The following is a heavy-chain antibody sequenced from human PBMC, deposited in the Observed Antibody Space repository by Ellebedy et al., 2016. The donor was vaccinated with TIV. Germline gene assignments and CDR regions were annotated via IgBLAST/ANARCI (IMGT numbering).Heavy chain of an antibody. CDR1: GFIVSDNY. V-gene: IGHV3-66*01. Sequence: GESLKISXAVSGFIVSDNYIHWVRQAPGKGLEYVALLYGGGQTHYADSVTGRFAVSRDMSKNFLYLQMNSLRAEDTAVYYCAKTAEYGSWGQGTLVIVSS. J-gene: IGHJ5*02. CDR3: AKTAEYGS. D-gene: IGHD4-17*01. CDR2: LYGGGQT.